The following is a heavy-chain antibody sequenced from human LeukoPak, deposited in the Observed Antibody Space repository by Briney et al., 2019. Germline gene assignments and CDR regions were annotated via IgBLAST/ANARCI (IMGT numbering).Heavy chain of an antibody. D-gene: IGHD4-17*01. V-gene: IGHV4-31*03. CDR2: IYYSGST. CDR1: GGSISSGGYY. J-gene: IGHJ4*02. CDR3: ARERPTMSTVTTITGFDY. Sequence: PSQTLSLTCTVSGGSISSGGYYWSWIRQHPGKGLEWIGYIYYSGSTNYNPSLKSRVTISVDTSKNQFSLKLSSVTAADTAVYYCARERPTMSTVTTITGFDYWGQGTLVTVSS.